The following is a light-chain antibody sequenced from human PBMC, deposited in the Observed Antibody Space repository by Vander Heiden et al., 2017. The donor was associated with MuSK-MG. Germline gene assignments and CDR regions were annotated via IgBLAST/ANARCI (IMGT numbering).Light chain of an antibody. J-gene: IGKJ2*01. CDR2: VAS. V-gene: IGKV3-20*01. Sequence: EILLTPSPGTLSLSPGERATLSCRASQSVSSSYLAWYQQKPGQAPRLLIYVASTRATSIADRFSSGGSRADFTLTSSRLEPEDLAVYYYQQNGCPPYTSGQGTKLEIK. CDR3: QQNGCPPYT. CDR1: QSVSSSY.